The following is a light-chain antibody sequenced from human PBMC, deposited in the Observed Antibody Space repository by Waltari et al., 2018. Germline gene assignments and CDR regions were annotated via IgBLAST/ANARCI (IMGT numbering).Light chain of an antibody. J-gene: IGKJ4*01. CDR1: QSVRSY. V-gene: IGKV3-11*01. CDR3: QQRSNWPLT. Sequence: ILLHKSQPTRSFSQGEGAPLPSRASQSVRSYLAWYQQKPGQAPRLLIYDASNRATGIPARFSGSGSGTDFTLTTSSLEPEDFAVYYCQQRSNWPLTFGGGTKVEIK. CDR2: DAS.